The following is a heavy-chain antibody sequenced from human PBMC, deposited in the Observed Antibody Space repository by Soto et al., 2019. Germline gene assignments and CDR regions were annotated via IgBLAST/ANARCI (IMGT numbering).Heavy chain of an antibody. V-gene: IGHV1-18*01. CDR2: ISGYNGNT. CDR1: GYSFTTYG. Sequence: QVQLVQSRGEVKKPGASVKVSCKTSGYSFTTYGISWVRQAPGQGLEWMGWISGYNGNTNYAQNLQGRVTMTTDTSTSTAYMELRSLRSDDTAVYYCAREGPAPYYYYGMDVWGQGCTVTVSS. J-gene: IGHJ6*02. CDR3: AREGPAPYYYYGMDV.